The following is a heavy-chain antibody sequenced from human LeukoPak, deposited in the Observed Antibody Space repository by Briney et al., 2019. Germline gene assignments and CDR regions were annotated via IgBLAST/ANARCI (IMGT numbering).Heavy chain of an antibody. V-gene: IGHV4-59*01. CDR1: GGSISSYY. CDR2: IYYSGST. J-gene: IGHJ6*02. Sequence: SETLSLTCTVSGGSISSYYWSWIRQPPGKGLEWIGYIYYSGSTNYNPSLKSRVTISVDTSRNQFSLKLSSVTAADTAVYYCARHHRSYLSNYYGMDVWGQGTTVAVSS. CDR3: ARHHRSYLSNYYGMDV. D-gene: IGHD1-26*01.